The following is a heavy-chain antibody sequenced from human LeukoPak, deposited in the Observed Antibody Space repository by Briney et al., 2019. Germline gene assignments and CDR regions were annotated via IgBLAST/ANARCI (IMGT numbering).Heavy chain of an antibody. CDR1: GFTVSSNY. CDR2: IYSGGST. Sequence: GGSLRLSCAASGFTVSSNYMSWVRQAPGKGLEGVSVIYSGGSTYYADSVKGRFTISRDNSKNTLYLQMNSLRAEDTAVYYCARETTINYYDSSGYYLYYYMDVWGKGTTVTVSS. J-gene: IGHJ6*03. CDR3: ARETTINYYDSSGYYLYYYMDV. D-gene: IGHD3-22*01. V-gene: IGHV3-53*01.